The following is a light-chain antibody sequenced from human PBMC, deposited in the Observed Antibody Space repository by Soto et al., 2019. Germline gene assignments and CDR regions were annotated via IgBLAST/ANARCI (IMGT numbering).Light chain of an antibody. CDR2: QVT. CDR1: SSDIGGYYY. J-gene: IGLJ1*01. V-gene: IGLV2-14*01. CDR3: TSYSSSSTFYV. Sequence: QSALAQPASVSGSPGQSITISCTGTSSDIGGYYYVSWYQHHPGKAPKLIIYQVTNRPSGVSHRFSGSKSGNTASLTISGLQAEDEADYYCTSYSSSSTFYVFGTGTKVTDL.